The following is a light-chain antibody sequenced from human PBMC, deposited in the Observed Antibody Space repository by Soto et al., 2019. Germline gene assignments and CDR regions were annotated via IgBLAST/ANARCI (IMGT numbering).Light chain of an antibody. J-gene: IGKJ2*01. Sequence: EIVLTQSPGTLSLSPGERATLSCRASQSVSSSYLAWYQQKPGQAPRLLIYGASSSATGIPDRFSGSGSGTDFTVTISRLEPEDFAVYYCQQYASSSYTFGQGTKLEIK. CDR1: QSVSSSY. CDR2: GAS. V-gene: IGKV3-20*01. CDR3: QQYASSSYT.